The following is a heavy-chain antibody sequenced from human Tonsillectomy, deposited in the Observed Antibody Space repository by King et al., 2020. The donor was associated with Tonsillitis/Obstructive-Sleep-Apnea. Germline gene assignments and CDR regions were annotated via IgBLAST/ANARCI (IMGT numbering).Heavy chain of an antibody. Sequence: VQLQESGPGLVKPSETLSLTCTVSGCSFRGYYWSWIRQPPGRGLEWVGHMYYNGSTNFKPSLQSRVTISLDTAKNQFSLKLSSVTAADTAVYYCARNRTTMVQGVISGPYYYYYMDVGGKGTTVTVSS. CDR3: ARNRTTMVQGVISGPYYYYYMDV. V-gene: IGHV4-59*01. D-gene: IGHD3-10*01. CDR2: MYYNGST. CDR1: GCSFRGYY. J-gene: IGHJ6*03.